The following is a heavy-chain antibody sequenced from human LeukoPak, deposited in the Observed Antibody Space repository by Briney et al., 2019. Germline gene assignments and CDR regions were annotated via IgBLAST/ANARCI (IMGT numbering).Heavy chain of an antibody. V-gene: IGHV3-30*02. CDR2: IRYDGSNK. J-gene: IGHJ4*02. CDR3: ARAGGQQLVHPFDY. Sequence: GGSLRLSCAASGFTFSTYGMHWVRQAPGKGLEWVAFIRYDGSNKYYADFVKGRFTVSRDNSKNTLYLQMNSLRAEDTAVYYCARAGGQQLVHPFDYWGQGTLVTVSS. D-gene: IGHD6-13*01. CDR1: GFTFSTYG.